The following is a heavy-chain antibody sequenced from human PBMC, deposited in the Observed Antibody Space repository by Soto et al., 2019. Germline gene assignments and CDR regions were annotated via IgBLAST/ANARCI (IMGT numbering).Heavy chain of an antibody. CDR2: ISQSGNT. J-gene: IGHJ4*02. D-gene: IGHD6-6*01. Sequence: SASMSLTCSIYSGSFSGYYWSWIRPPNGKGLEWIGEISQSGNTNYSPSLKSRVSISIDTSKKQFSLNLASVSAADTAVYYCARAPKVSGSSQTRPDFWGQGTLVTVSS. V-gene: IGHV4-34*01. CDR3: ARAPKVSGSSQTRPDF. CDR1: SGSFSGYY.